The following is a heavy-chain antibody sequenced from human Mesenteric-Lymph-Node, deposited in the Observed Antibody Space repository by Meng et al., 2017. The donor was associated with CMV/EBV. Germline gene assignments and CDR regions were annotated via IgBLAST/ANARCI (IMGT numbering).Heavy chain of an antibody. CDR1: GYTFTSYG. Sequence: ASVKVSCKASGYTFTSYGISWVRQAPGQGLEWMGWISAYNGNTNYAQKLQGRVIMTTDTSTSTAYMELRSLRSDDTAVYYCARADGKWELPEGLEAFDIWGQGTMVTVSS. J-gene: IGHJ3*02. D-gene: IGHD1-26*01. V-gene: IGHV1-18*01. CDR2: ISAYNGNT. CDR3: ARADGKWELPEGLEAFDI.